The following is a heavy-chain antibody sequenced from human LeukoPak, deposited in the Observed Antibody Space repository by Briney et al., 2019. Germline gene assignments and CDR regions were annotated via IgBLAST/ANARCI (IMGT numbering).Heavy chain of an antibody. CDR2: ISTYNGNT. V-gene: IGHV1-18*01. Sequence: ASVKCSCKASGYAFTSSGISWVRQAPGQGLEWMGWISTYNGNTTYAKNLQRSVTLTTDTSTNTTYIALRSLRSDDTAVYYCSRGRSLIELCLGGDNWGQGTLVTVSS. J-gene: IGHJ4*02. CDR1: GYAFTSSG. CDR3: SRGRSLIELCLGGDN. D-gene: IGHD3-16*01.